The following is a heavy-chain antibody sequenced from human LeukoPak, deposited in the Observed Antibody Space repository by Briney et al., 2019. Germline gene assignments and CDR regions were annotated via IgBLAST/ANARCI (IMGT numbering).Heavy chain of an antibody. D-gene: IGHD6-19*01. CDR2: IYHSGST. CDR3: ARASDQWLAVWDY. CDR1: GYSISSGYY. Sequence: SETLSLTCTVSGYSISSGYYWGWIRQPPGKGLEWIGSIYHSGSTYYNPSLKSRVTISVDTSKNQFSLKLSSVTAADTAVYYCARASDQWLAVWDYWGQGTLVTVSS. J-gene: IGHJ4*02. V-gene: IGHV4-38-2*02.